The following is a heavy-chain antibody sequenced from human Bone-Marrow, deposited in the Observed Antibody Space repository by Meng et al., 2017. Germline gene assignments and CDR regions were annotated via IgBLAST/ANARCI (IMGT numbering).Heavy chain of an antibody. J-gene: IGHJ6*02. Sequence: GESLKISCAASGFPFSSYGMHRVPQVPGKGLEWVAVIWYDGSNKYYADSVKSRFTICRDNSKYTLYLQMTSLRAEDTAVYYCVIDTATVTITRPGYYYYGMDVWGQGTTVTVSS. CDR1: GFPFSSYG. CDR2: IWYDGSNK. V-gene: IGHV3-33*01. D-gene: IGHD4-17*01. CDR3: VIDTATVTITRPGYYYYGMDV.